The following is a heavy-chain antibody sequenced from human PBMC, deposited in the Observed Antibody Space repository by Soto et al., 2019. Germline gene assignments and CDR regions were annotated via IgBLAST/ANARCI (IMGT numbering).Heavy chain of an antibody. CDR2: FDPEDGET. J-gene: IGHJ3*02. D-gene: IGHD6-19*01. CDR3: ATKSIAVAGTQGDAFDI. CDR1: GYTLTELS. V-gene: IGHV1-24*01. Sequence: ASVKVSCKVSGYTLTELSMHRVRQAPGKGLEWMGGFDPEDGETIYAQKFQGRVTMTEDTSTDTAYMELSSLRSEDTAVYYCATKSIAVAGTQGDAFDIWGQGTMVTVSS.